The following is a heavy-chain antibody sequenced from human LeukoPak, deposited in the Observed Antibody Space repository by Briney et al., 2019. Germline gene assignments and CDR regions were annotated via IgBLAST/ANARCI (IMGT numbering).Heavy chain of an antibody. CDR1: GYTFTSHY. D-gene: IGHD6-13*01. CDR3: ARRWALWYSSTIRSSRYFDY. Sequence: GASVKVSCKASGYTFTSHYMHWVRQAPEQGLEWMGIINPSGGSISYAQKFQGRVTMTRDMSTRTDYMELSSLRYEDTAVYYCARRWALWYSSTIRSSRYFDYWGQGTLVTVSS. J-gene: IGHJ4*02. V-gene: IGHV1-46*01. CDR2: INPSGGSI.